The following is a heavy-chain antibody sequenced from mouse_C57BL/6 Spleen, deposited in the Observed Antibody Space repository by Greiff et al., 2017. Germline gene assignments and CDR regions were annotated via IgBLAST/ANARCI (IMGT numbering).Heavy chain of an antibody. Sequence: VQLQQPGTELVKPGASVKLSCKASGYTFTSYWMHWVKQRPGQGLEWIGNIHPSNGGTNYNEKFTSKATLTVGKSSSTAYMQLRSLTSEDSSVYYGARERVLLPSYWCFDVWCTGTSVTVSS. CDR2: IHPSNGGT. J-gene: IGHJ1*03. CDR1: GYTFTSYW. D-gene: IGHD1-1*01. CDR3: ARERVLLPSYWCFDV. V-gene: IGHV1-53*01.